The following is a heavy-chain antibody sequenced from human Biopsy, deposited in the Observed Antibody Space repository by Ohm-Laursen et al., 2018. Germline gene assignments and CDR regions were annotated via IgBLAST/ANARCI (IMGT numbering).Heavy chain of an antibody. CDR1: GGSFSDYY. V-gene: IGHV4-34*01. Sequence: TLSFTCAVYGGSFSDYYWTWIRQPPGKGLEWIGEINHRGTTNYNPSLKSRVAISVDTSKNQFSLKVRSVTAADTAVYYCVRGVDYYDPYHYYALDVWGQGTTVTVSS. J-gene: IGHJ6*02. D-gene: IGHD3-22*01. CDR3: VRGVDYYDPYHYYALDV. CDR2: INHRGTT.